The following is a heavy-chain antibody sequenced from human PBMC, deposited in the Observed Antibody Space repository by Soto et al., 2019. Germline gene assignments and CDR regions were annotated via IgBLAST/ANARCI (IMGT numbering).Heavy chain of an antibody. Sequence: HPGGSLRLSCAASGFTFSGSAMHWVRQASGKGLEWVAFMSHDGKNKYYVDSVKGRFTISRDNSKNTLYLHMDSLRPEDTAVYYCVKDFDRTWSFDCWGQGTLVTVSS. CDR3: VKDFDRTWSFDC. CDR2: MSHDGKNK. D-gene: IGHD2-8*02. V-gene: IGHV3-30*04. CDR1: GFTFSGSA. J-gene: IGHJ4*02.